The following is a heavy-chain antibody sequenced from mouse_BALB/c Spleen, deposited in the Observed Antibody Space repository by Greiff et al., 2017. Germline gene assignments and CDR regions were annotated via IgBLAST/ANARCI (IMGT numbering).Heavy chain of an antibody. D-gene: IGHD2-3*01. CDR3: ARRSDGYPYYFDY. J-gene: IGHJ2*01. Sequence: VQLQQPGAELVKPGASVKLSCEPSGYTFTSYWMHWVKQRPGQGLEWIGEINPSDSYTNYNQKFKGKATLTVDKSSSTAYMQLSSLTSEDSAVYYCARRSDGYPYYFDYWGQGTTLTVSS. CDR2: INPSDSYT. V-gene: IGHV1-69*02. CDR1: GYTFTSYW.